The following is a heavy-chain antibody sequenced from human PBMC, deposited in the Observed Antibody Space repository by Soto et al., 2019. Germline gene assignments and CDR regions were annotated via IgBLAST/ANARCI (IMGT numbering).Heavy chain of an antibody. V-gene: IGHV3-64*01. D-gene: IGHD3-22*01. CDR3: ARGPGYYDSSGYSLFDY. Sequence: EVQLVESGGGLVQPGGSLRLSCAASGFTFSSYAMHWVRQAPGKGLEYVSAISSNGGSTYYANSVKGRFTISRDNCKNTLYLQMGSLRAEDMAVYYCARGPGYYDSSGYSLFDYWGQGTLVTVSS. CDR1: GFTFSSYA. CDR2: ISSNGGST. J-gene: IGHJ4*02.